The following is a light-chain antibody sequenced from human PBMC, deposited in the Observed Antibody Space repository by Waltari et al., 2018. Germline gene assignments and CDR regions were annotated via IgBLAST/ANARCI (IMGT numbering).Light chain of an antibody. V-gene: IGKV4-1*01. Sequence: DIVMTQSPDSLAVSLGERATITCKSSESILYPSNNKNFLGWFKHKPGQPPMMRIYWASTRQYEVPARFSGSGSVREFTLTISSVQAEDVAIYYCQQYYSNPRTFGQGTRLEIK. CDR1: ESILYPSNNKNF. CDR3: QQYYSNPRT. J-gene: IGKJ2*01. CDR2: WAS.